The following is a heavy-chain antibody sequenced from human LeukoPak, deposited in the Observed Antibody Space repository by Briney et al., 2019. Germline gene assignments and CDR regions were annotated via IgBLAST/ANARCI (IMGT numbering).Heavy chain of an antibody. CDR1: GFSFSGSA. CDR2: IRSKANSYAT. CDR3: AKNGDRGAYCSGGSCYPYYYYNMDV. D-gene: IGHD2-15*01. V-gene: IGHV3-73*01. Sequence: PGGSLRLSCAASGFSFSGSAMHWVRQASGKGLEWVGRIRSKANSYATAYAASVKGRFTISRDDSRNTAYLQMHSLRAEDTAIYYCAKNGDRGAYCSGGSCYPYYYYNMDVWGKGTTVTISS. J-gene: IGHJ6*03.